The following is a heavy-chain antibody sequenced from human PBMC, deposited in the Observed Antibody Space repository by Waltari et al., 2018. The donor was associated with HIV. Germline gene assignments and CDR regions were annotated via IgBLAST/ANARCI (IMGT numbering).Heavy chain of an antibody. D-gene: IGHD4-17*01. J-gene: IGHJ4*02. CDR1: GFTFSSYG. Sequence: QVQLVESGGGVVQPGRSLRLSCAASGFTFSSYGMHWVRQAPGKGLEWVAVISYDGSNKYYADSVKGRFTISRDNSKNTLYLQMNSLRAEDTAVYYCAKDRQGYGDYELLDFDYWGQGTLVTVSS. V-gene: IGHV3-30*18. CDR3: AKDRQGYGDYELLDFDY. CDR2: ISYDGSNK.